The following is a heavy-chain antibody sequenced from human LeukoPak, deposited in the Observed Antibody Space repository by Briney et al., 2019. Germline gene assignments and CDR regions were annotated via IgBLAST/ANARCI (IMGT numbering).Heavy chain of an antibody. J-gene: IGHJ4*02. CDR3: ARSWLV. Sequence: SETLSLTWAVYGGSFSGYYWSWIRQPPGKGLEWIGEINHSGSTNYNPSLKSRVTISVDTSKNQFSLKLSSVTAADTAVYYCARSWLVWGQGTLVTVSS. V-gene: IGHV4-34*01. CDR2: INHSGST. D-gene: IGHD6-19*01. CDR1: GGSFSGYY.